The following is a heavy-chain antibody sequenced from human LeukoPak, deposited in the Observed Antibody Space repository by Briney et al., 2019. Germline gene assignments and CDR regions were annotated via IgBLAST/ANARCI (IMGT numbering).Heavy chain of an antibody. CDR1: GFTFSSYS. V-gene: IGHV3-21*01. CDR3: AREGRSIAARDFDY. J-gene: IGHJ4*02. CDR2: ISSSSSYI. Sequence: PGGSLRLSCAASGFTFSSYSMNWVRQAPGKGLEWVSSISSSSSYIYYADSVKGRFTISRDNAKNSLYLQVNSLRAEDTAVYYCAREGRSIAARDFDYWGQGTLVTVSS. D-gene: IGHD6-6*01.